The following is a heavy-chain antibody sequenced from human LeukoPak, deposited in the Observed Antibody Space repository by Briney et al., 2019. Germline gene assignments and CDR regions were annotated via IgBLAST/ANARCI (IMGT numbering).Heavy chain of an antibody. CDR1: GGSINNYY. Sequence: SETLSLTCTVSGGSINNYYWNWIRQPPGKGLEWIGSIHYSGSTNYNPSLKSRVTISVDTSKNQFSLKLSSVTAADTAVYYCARGYCSGGSCYSYYYYNYMDVWGKGTTVTVSS. J-gene: IGHJ6*03. V-gene: IGHV4-59*12. CDR2: IHYSGST. D-gene: IGHD2-15*01. CDR3: ARGYCSGGSCYSYYYYNYMDV.